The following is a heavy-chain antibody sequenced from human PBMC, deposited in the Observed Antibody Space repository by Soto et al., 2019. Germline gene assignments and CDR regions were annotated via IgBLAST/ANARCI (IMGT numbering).Heavy chain of an antibody. D-gene: IGHD3-22*01. CDR2: IIPIFGTA. J-gene: IGHJ4*02. CDR1: GGTFSSSA. Sequence: QVQLVQSGAEVKKPGSSVKVSCKASGGTFSSSAISWVRQAPGQGLEWMGGIIPIFGTANYAQKFQGRVTITADESTSTAYMELSSLRSEDTAVYYCARGRAYYDSSGYYYFDYWGQGTLVTVSS. CDR3: ARGRAYYDSSGYYYFDY. V-gene: IGHV1-69*01.